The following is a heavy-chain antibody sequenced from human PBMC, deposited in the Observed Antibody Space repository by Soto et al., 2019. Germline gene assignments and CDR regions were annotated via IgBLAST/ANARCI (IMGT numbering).Heavy chain of an antibody. CDR3: ARVKVVTAIAYYYYYGMYV. CDR2: ISSSGSTI. V-gene: IGHV3-11*01. D-gene: IGHD2-21*02. J-gene: IGHJ6*02. CDR1: GFTFSDYY. Sequence: QVQLVESGGGLVKPGGSLRLSCSASGFTFSDYYMSWIRQAPGKGLEWVSYISSSGSTIYYADSVKGRFTISRDHAKNSLYLQMNSLRAEYTAVYYCARVKVVTAIAYYYYYGMYVWGQGSKVTVSS.